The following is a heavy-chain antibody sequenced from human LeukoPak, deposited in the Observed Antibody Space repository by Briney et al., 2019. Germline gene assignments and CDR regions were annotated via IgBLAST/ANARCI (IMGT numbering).Heavy chain of an antibody. J-gene: IGHJ3*02. CDR2: IYSGGST. CDR3: ARDYDYGGNPDHSGVAFDI. Sequence: PGGSLRLSCAASGFTVSSNYMSWVRQAPGKGLEWVSVIYSGGSTYYADSVKGRFTISRDNSKNTLYLQMNSLRAEDTAVYYCARDYDYGGNPDHSGVAFDIWGQGTMVTVSS. CDR1: GFTVSSNY. V-gene: IGHV3-66*01. D-gene: IGHD4-23*01.